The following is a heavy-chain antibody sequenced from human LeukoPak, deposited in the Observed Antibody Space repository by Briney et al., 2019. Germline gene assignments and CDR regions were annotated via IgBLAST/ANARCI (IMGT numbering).Heavy chain of an antibody. Sequence: ASGKLSCKASGYTFTTYYMHWVRQAPAQGLEWMGIINPTGSSTSYAQKFQGRVTMTRDTSTSTVYMELSSLSSEDTAVYYCARGLAMLWFGENNCFDPWGQGTLVTVS. CDR1: GYTFTTYY. V-gene: IGHV1-46*01. CDR3: ARGLAMLWFGENNCFDP. D-gene: IGHD3-10*01. CDR2: INPTGSST. J-gene: IGHJ5*02.